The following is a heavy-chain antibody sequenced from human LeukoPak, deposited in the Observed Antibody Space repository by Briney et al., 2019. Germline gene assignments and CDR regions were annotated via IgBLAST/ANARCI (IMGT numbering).Heavy chain of an antibody. CDR2: MNPNSGIT. CDR1: GYTYTSYD. V-gene: IGHV1-8*01. D-gene: IGHD2-2*02. J-gene: IGHJ6*03. Sequence: ASVKVSCKASGYTYTSYDINWVRQATGRGLEWMGWMNPNSGITGYAQKFQGRVTMTRNTSISTAYMELSSLRSEDTAVYYCARSPPLGYCSSTSCYTSRTYYYYMDVWGKGTTVTVSS. CDR3: ARSPPLGYCSSTSCYTSRTYYYYMDV.